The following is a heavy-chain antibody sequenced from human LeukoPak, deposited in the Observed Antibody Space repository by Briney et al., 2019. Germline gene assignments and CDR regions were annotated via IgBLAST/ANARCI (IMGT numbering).Heavy chain of an antibody. Sequence: SETLSLTCTVSGGSISSYYWSWIRQPPGKGLEWIGYIYYSGSTNYNPSLKSRVTISVDTSKNQFSLKLSSVTAADTAVYYCARSSPISSIAARFDYWGQGTLVTVSS. CDR2: IYYSGST. CDR3: ARSSPISSIAARFDY. D-gene: IGHD6-6*01. CDR1: GGSISSYY. J-gene: IGHJ4*02. V-gene: IGHV4-59*12.